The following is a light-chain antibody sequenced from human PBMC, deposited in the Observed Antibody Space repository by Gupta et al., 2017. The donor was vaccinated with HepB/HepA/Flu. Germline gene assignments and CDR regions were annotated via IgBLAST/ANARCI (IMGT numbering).Light chain of an antibody. CDR2: CAS. V-gene: IGKV4-1*01. CDR3: QQYYTTPYT. CDR1: QSILYSSNNKNY. Sequence: DIVLTQSSDSLAVSLGERATINCKSSQSILYSSNNKNYLVWYQQKPGQPPKLLIYCASTRESGVPDRFSGSGSGTDFSLTISSLQAEDVAVYYCQQYYTTPYTFGQGTKLEIK. J-gene: IGKJ2*01.